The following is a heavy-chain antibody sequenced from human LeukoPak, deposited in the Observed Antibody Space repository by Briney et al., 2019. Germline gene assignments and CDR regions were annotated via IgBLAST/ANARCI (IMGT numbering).Heavy chain of an antibody. V-gene: IGHV3-23*01. CDR2: ISADSSTT. Sequence: GGSLRLSCAASGFTFNSYSMNWVRQAPGKGLEWVSVISADSSTTYYADSVKGRFTISRDNSENTVYLQMTSLRADDTAVYYCAREVGAVDIWGHGTLVTVSS. CDR3: AREVGAVDI. CDR1: GFTFNSYS. J-gene: IGHJ3*02.